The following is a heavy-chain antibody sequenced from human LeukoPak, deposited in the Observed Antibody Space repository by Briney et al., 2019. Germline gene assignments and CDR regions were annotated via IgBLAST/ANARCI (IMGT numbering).Heavy chain of an antibody. V-gene: IGHV1-2*02. J-gene: IGHJ4*02. Sequence: GASVKVSCKASGYTFTGYYMNWVRQAPGQGLEWMGWINPNTGGTNYAQKFQGRVTMTRDTSISTAYMELSSLRSDDTAVYYCARGRNIAVGGTSLVAHWGQGTLVTVSS. CDR3: ARGRNIAVGGTSLVAH. CDR1: GYTFTGYY. D-gene: IGHD6-13*01. CDR2: INPNTGGT.